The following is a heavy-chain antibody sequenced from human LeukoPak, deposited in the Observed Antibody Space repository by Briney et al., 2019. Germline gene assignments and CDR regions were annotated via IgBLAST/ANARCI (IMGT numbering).Heavy chain of an antibody. J-gene: IGHJ5*02. D-gene: IGHD4-17*01. CDR3: ARDVHGDYGSGWFDP. CDR1: GGTFNNSA. Sequence: ASVKVSCKTSGGTFNNSAISWVRQAPGQGLEWLGGIMPLFGTAGYAQKFQGRVTITKDESTRTVYLELTSLTSDDTAVYYCARDVHGDYGSGWFDPWGQGTQVTVSS. CDR2: IMPLFGTA. V-gene: IGHV1-69*05.